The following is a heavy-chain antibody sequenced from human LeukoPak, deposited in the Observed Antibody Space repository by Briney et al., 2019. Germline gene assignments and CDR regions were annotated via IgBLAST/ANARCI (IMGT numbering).Heavy chain of an antibody. Sequence: PGGSLRLSCGASGFTLSNYAMSWVRQAPGKGLEWVSGISGSGGSTYYADSVKGRFTISSDNSKNTLYLQMNSLRAEDTAVYYCAKSRGSRDTAMVTGVFDYWGQGTLVTVSS. V-gene: IGHV3-23*01. CDR1: GFTLSNYA. D-gene: IGHD5-18*01. CDR3: AKSRGSRDTAMVTGVFDY. CDR2: ISGSGGST. J-gene: IGHJ4*02.